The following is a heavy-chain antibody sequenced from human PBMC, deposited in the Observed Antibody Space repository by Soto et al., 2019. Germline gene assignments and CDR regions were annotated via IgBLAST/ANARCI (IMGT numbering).Heavy chain of an antibody. CDR3: ARESTAVGAN. CDR1: GDTFSSYT. CDR2: IIPIVDIT. D-gene: IGHD1-26*01. V-gene: IGHV1-69*08. J-gene: IGHJ4*02. Sequence: QVQLVQSGAEVKKPGSSVKVSCKASGDTFSSYTISWVRQAPGQGREWMGRIIPIVDITNYAQKFQGRVTVTADKSTSTAYMELSSLRSEDTAVYYCARESTAVGANWCQGTLVTVSS.